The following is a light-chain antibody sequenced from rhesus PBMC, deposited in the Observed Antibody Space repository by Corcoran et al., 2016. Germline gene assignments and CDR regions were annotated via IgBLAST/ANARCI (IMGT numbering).Light chain of an antibody. J-gene: IGKJ2*01. V-gene: IGKV3-10*01. CDR3: YQHSSGYS. CDR1: QSVSSY. Sequence: QVILTQSPATLSLSPGERATLSCRASQSVSSYLAWYQQKPGQAPRLLTYGASRRATGIPDRFSASGSGTDFTLTISSLEPEDVGVYHCYQHSSGYSFGQGTKVEIK. CDR2: GAS.